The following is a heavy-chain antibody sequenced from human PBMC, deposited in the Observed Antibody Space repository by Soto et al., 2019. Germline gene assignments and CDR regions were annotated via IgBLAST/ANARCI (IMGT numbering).Heavy chain of an antibody. CDR1: GYTFTGYY. Sequence: ASVKVSCKASGYTFTGYYMHWVRQAPGQGLEWMGWINPNSGGTNYAQKFQGRVTMTRDTSISTAYMELGRLRSDDTAVYYCARDPRSSWRYYYYGMDVWGQGTTVTVSS. J-gene: IGHJ6*02. V-gene: IGHV1-2*02. CDR2: INPNSGGT. D-gene: IGHD6-13*01. CDR3: ARDPRSSWRYYYYGMDV.